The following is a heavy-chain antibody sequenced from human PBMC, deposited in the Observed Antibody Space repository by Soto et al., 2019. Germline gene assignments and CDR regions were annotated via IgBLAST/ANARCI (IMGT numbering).Heavy chain of an antibody. CDR2: IIPIFGTA. Sequence: QVQLVQSGAEVKKPGSSVKVSCKASGGTFSSYAISWVRQAPGQGLEWMGGIIPIFGTANYAQKFQGRVTITADESTSTAYMELSSLRSEDTAVYYCARGGSYGGQYYYYGRDVWGQGTTVTVSS. J-gene: IGHJ6*02. D-gene: IGHD1-26*01. CDR3: ARGGSYGGQYYYYGRDV. CDR1: GGTFSSYA. V-gene: IGHV1-69*01.